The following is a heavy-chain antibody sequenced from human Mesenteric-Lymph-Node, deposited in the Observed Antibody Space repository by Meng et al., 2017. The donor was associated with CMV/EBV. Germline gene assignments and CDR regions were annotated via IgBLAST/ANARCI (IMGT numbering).Heavy chain of an antibody. V-gene: IGHV3-21*01. D-gene: IGHD3-3*01. J-gene: IGHJ6*02. CDR1: GFTFSSYS. CDR3: ASHIETIFGAVMGHYYYDMDV. CDR2: ISSSSSYI. Sequence: GESLKISCAASGFTFSSYSMNWVRQAPGKGLEWVSSISSSSSYIYYADSVKGRFTISRDNSKNTLYLQLNSLRAEDTAVYYCASHIETIFGAVMGHYYYDMDVWGRGTTVTVSS.